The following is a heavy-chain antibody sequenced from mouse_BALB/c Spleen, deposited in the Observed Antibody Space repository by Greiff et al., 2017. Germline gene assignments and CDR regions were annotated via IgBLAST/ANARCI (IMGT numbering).Heavy chain of an antibody. V-gene: IGHV5-17*02. CDR3: ARSHDGYYAWFAY. CDR2: ISSGSSTI. CDR1: GFTFSSFG. Sequence: EVHLVESGGGLVQPGGSRKLSCAASGFTFSSFGMHWVRQAPEKGLEWVAYISSGSSTIYYADTVKGRFTISRDNPKNTLFLQMTSLRSEDTAMYYCARSHDGYYAWFAYWGQGTLVTVSA. D-gene: IGHD2-3*01. J-gene: IGHJ3*01.